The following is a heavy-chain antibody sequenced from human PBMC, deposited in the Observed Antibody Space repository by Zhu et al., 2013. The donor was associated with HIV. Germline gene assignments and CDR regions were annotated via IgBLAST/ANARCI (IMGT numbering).Heavy chain of an antibody. J-gene: IGHJ4*01. D-gene: IGHD3-22*01. CDR2: FDPEDGET. V-gene: IGHV1-24*01. CDR1: GYTLTELS. CDR3: ATDKLFFRYDSSGYYQFDY. Sequence: QVQLVQSGAEVKKPGASVKVSCKVSGYTLTELSMHWVRQAPGKGLEWMGGFDPEDGETIYAQKFQGRVTMTEDTSTDTAYMELSSLRSEDTAVYYCATDKLFFRYDSSGYYQFDYWGQEPWSPSPQ.